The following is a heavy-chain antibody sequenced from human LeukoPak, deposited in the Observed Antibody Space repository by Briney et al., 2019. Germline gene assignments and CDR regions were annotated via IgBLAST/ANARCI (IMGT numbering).Heavy chain of an antibody. J-gene: IGHJ1*01. D-gene: IGHD6-13*01. CDR3: AREGIAAAGTETAEYFQH. Sequence: GASVKVSCNASGYTFTGYYMHWVRQAPGQGLEWMGWINPNSGGTNYAQKFQGRVTMTRDTSISTAYMELSRLRSDDTAVYYCAREGIAAAGTETAEYFQHWGQGTLVTVSS. CDR2: INPNSGGT. CDR1: GYTFTGYY. V-gene: IGHV1-2*02.